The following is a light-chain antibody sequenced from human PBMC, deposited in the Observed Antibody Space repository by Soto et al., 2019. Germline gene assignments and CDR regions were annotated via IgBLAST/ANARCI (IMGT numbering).Light chain of an antibody. V-gene: IGLV2-23*01. CDR1: SNDVGAYDL. J-gene: IGLJ1*01. Sequence: QSALTQPASVSGSAGQSITISCTGTSNDVGAYDLVSWYQHHPGKAPKLIIYEDSKRPSGVPNRFSATKSGNTASLTISGLQAGDEAYYYCCSYAGSRTLFVFGTGTKVTVL. CDR2: EDS. CDR3: CSYAGSRTLFV.